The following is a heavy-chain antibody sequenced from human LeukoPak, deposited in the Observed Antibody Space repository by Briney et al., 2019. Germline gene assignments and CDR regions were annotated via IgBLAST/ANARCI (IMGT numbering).Heavy chain of an antibody. D-gene: IGHD3/OR15-3a*01. J-gene: IGHJ4*02. CDR2: ISGSGNDI. V-gene: IGHV3-11*01. CDR3: GTHAGRTGSDD. Sequence: GGSPRLSCATSGFIFSAYYMSWIRQAPGKGLEWVSYISGSGNDISYADSVKGRFTISRDNARGSLYLQMNSLRAADTAVYYCGTHAGRTGSDDWGRGTLVTVSS. CDR1: GFIFSAYY.